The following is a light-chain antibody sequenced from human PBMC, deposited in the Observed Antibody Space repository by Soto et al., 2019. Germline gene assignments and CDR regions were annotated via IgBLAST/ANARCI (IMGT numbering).Light chain of an antibody. J-gene: IGLJ1*01. Sequence: QSALTQPASVSGSPGQSITISCTGTSSDVGGYNFVSWYQQHPDKAPKLMIYDVTNRPSGVSNRFSGSKSGNTASLTISGLQAEDEADYYCTSYTSSLTYVFGTGTKVTVL. CDR1: SSDVGGYNF. V-gene: IGLV2-14*01. CDR2: DVT. CDR3: TSYTSSLTYV.